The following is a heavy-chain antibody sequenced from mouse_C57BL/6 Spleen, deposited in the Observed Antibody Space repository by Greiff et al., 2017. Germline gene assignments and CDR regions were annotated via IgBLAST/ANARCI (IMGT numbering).Heavy chain of an antibody. V-gene: IGHV1-4*01. CDR3: ARDGYYLFDY. CDR2: INPSSGYT. Sequence: VQLQQPGAELARPGASVKMSCKASGYTFTSYTMHWVKQRPGQGLEWIGYINPSSGYTKYNQKFKDKATLTADKSSSTAYMQLSSLTSEDSAVYYCARDGYYLFDYWGQGTTLTVSS. J-gene: IGHJ2*01. CDR1: GYTFTSYT. D-gene: IGHD2-3*01.